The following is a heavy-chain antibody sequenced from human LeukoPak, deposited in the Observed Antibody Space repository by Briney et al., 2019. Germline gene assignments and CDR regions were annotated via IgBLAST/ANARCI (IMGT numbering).Heavy chain of an antibody. V-gene: IGHV3-7*01. Sequence: GGSLRLSCAASGLAFSDYWMSWVRQAPGKGLEWVANIKPDGGHQNYVASVKGRFTISRDNAKNSLFLQMNSLRVEDTATYYCATTFHYCGSGSCALGGQGTLVTVSS. J-gene: IGHJ4*02. CDR1: GLAFSDYW. CDR3: ATTFHYCGSGSCAL. CDR2: IKPDGGHQ. D-gene: IGHD2-15*01.